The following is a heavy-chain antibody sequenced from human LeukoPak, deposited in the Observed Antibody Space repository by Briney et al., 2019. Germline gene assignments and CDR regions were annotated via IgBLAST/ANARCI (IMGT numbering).Heavy chain of an antibody. V-gene: IGHV3-7*01. Sequence: GSLRLSCAAFGFTFSNYWMSWVRQAPGKGLEWVANIKQDGSEKYYVDSVKGRFTISRDNAKNSLYLQMNSLRAEDTALYYCARGGGNTFDYWGQGTLVTVSS. D-gene: IGHD4-23*01. J-gene: IGHJ4*02. CDR2: IKQDGSEK. CDR1: GFTFSNYW. CDR3: ARGGGNTFDY.